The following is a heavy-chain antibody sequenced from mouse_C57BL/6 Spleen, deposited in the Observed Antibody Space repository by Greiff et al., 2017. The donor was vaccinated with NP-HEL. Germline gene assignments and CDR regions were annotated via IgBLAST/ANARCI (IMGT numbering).Heavy chain of an antibody. CDR1: GFSFNTYA. D-gene: IGHD2-3*01. V-gene: IGHV10-1*01. CDR3: VRQAIYDGYCDYFDY. J-gene: IGHJ2*01. CDR2: IRSKSNNYAT. Sequence: EVQLQQSGGGLVQPKGSLKLSCAASGFSFNTYAMNWVRQAPGKGLEWVARIRSKSNNYATYYADSVKDRFTISRDDSESMLYLQMNNLKTEDTAMYYCVRQAIYDGYCDYFDYWGQGTTLTVSS.